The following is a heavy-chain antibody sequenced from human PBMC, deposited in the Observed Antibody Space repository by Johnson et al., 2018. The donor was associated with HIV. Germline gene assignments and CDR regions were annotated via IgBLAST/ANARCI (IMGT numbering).Heavy chain of an antibody. CDR3: ASRSEDGLDF. V-gene: IGHV3-30*02. J-gene: IGHJ3*01. CDR2: IRYDGGTK. D-gene: IGHD6-6*01. Sequence: QVQLVESGGGVVQPGGSLRLSCAGSGFTFSSYGIHWVRQSPGKGLACVAFIRYDGGTKYYADPVKGRFAISRDNSENTLYLQMNSLKAGETAVYCCASRSEDGLDFWGQGTMVIVS. CDR1: GFTFSSYG.